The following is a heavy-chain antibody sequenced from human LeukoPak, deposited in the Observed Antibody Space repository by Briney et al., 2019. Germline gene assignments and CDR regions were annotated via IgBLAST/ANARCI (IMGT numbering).Heavy chain of an antibody. D-gene: IGHD1-26*01. CDR1: GFTLNTYA. CDR3: AKGNSGYNSDNYYHVFHY. CDR2: IGGGGGT. J-gene: IGHJ4*02. V-gene: IGHV3-23*01. Sequence: GGSLRLSCAASGFTLNTYAMSWVRPAPGEGLGWGSSIGGGGGTYYADSLKGRSTSPRDNSKNPLHLKLNNLRAEDTAVYYFAKGNSGYNSDNYYHVFHYWGQGTLVTVSS.